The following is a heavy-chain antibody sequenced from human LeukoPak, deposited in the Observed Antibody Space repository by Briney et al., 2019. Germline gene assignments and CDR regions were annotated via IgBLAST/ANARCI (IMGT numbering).Heavy chain of an antibody. CDR1: GLTFSDQY. D-gene: IGHD6-6*01. CDR2: ISGSGSDI. J-gene: IGHJ4*02. CDR3: VRGARRGDF. V-gene: IGHV3-11*01. Sequence: PGGSLRLSCAVSGLTFSDQYMSWIRQAPGKGLEYLSYISGSGSDISYADSVKGRFTISRDNAKNSLYLQMNSLRVEDTAMYYCVRGARRGDFWGQRTLVTVSS.